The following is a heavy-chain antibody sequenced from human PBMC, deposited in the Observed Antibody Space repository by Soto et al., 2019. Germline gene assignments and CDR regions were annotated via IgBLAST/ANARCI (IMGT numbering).Heavy chain of an antibody. CDR2: ISPYNGHT. D-gene: IGHD7-27*01. CDR1: GYTFTSYG. J-gene: IGHJ6*02. CDR3: ATVPITGDRGYYYHAMDG. V-gene: IGHV1-18*04. Sequence: ASVKVSCKASGYTFTSYGISWVRQAPGQGLEWMGWISPYNGHTKYAQKLQGRVTLTTDTSTNTTYMELRSLRSNDTAVYFCATVPITGDRGYYYHAMDGWGQGTTVTVSS.